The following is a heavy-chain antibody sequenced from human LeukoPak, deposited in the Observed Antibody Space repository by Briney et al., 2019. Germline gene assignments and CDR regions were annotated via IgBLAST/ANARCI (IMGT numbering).Heavy chain of an antibody. D-gene: IGHD3-9*01. J-gene: IGHJ4*02. Sequence: GDTYYADSVKGRFTISRDNSKNTLYLQMNSLRAEDTAVYYCAKDDDILTGPFDYWGQGTLVTVSS. CDR3: AKDDDILTGPFDY. CDR2: GDT. V-gene: IGHV3-23*01.